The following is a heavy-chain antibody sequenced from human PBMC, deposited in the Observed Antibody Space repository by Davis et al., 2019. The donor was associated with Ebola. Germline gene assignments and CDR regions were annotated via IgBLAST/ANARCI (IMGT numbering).Heavy chain of an antibody. V-gene: IGHV3-23*01. CDR2: ISGSGGST. D-gene: IGHD2-15*01. J-gene: IGHJ6*02. Sequence: PGGSLRLSCAASGFTFSSYAMSWVRQAPGKGLEWVSAISGSGGSTYYADSVKGRFTISRDNSKNTLYLQMNSLRAEDTAVYYCAKRVDCSGGSCYPRGIKYYYYYGMDVWGQGTTVTVSS. CDR1: GFTFSSYA. CDR3: AKRVDCSGGSCYPRGIKYYYYYGMDV.